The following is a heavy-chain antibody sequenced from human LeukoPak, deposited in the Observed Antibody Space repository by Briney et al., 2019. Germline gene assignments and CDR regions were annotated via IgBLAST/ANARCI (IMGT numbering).Heavy chain of an antibody. Sequence: GGSLRLSCAASGFTFSSYGMHWVRQAPGKGLEWVSYISSSSTTIYYADSVKGRFTISRDNAKNSLYLQMNSLRAEDTAVYYCARDVSQDYWGQGTLVTVSS. V-gene: IGHV3-48*04. CDR2: ISSSSTTI. CDR3: ARDVSQDY. CDR1: GFTFSSYG. J-gene: IGHJ4*02. D-gene: IGHD2-8*01.